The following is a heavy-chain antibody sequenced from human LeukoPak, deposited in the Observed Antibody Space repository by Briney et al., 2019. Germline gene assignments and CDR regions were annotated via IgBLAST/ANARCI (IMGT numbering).Heavy chain of an antibody. V-gene: IGHV1-18*01. Sequence: ASVRVSCKASGYTFTSYHINWVRQARGQGLEWVGWISGDKGPTYYAQKLQGRVTLTTDTSTSTAYMELTNLRSDDTAVYYCARGGYSDYWGQGTLVTVSS. CDR3: ARGGYSDY. CDR1: GYTFTSYH. CDR2: ISGDKGPT. J-gene: IGHJ4*02. D-gene: IGHD2-15*01.